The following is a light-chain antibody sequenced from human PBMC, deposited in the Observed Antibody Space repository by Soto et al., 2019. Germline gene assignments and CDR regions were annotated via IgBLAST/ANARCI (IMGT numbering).Light chain of an antibody. CDR1: QSVSSSF. J-gene: IGKJ1*01. Sequence: EIVLTQSPGTLSLSPGERATLSCRASQSVSSSFLAWYQQKPGQAPRLLIYGASSRATGIPDRFSGSGSGTDFTLTISSLQPDDFATYYCQQYSSYSWTFGQGTKVEIK. V-gene: IGKV3-20*01. CDR2: GAS. CDR3: QQYSSYSWT.